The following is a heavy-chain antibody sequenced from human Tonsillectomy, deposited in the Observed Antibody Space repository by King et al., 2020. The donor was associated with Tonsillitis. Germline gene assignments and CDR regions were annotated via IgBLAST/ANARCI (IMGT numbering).Heavy chain of an antibody. CDR3: ARRLGYGVTSSYMDV. D-gene: IGHD2-2*01. CDR2: INHNGGT. CDR1: GGSLSDYS. Sequence: VQLQQWGAGLLKPSATLSLTCGVYGGSLSDYSWTWIRQPPGKGLEWNGEINHNGGTNYNPSLKSRVTMSMDTYKRQFSLILMSVTAADTAAFFCARRLGYGVTSSYMDVWGKGTTVTVSS. J-gene: IGHJ6*03. V-gene: IGHV4-34*01.